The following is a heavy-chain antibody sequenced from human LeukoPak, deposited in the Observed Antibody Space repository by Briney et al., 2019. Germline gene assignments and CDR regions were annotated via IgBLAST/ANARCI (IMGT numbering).Heavy chain of an antibody. V-gene: IGHV3-30*18. CDR2: VSYDGINK. CDR3: AKDLDHDYDDYGLDY. J-gene: IGHJ4*02. Sequence: PGGSLRLSCAASGFTFSSYGMQWVRQAPGKGLEWVGLVSYDGINKYYADSVKGRFTISRDNSKNTLYLQMNSLRAEDTAVYSCAKDLDHDYDDYGLDYWGQGTLVTVSS. CDR1: GFTFSSYG. D-gene: IGHD4-17*01.